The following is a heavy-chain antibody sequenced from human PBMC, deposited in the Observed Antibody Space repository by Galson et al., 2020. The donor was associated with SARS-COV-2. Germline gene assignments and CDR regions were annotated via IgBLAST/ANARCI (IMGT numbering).Heavy chain of an antibody. Sequence: SETLSLTCTVSGGSISSSSYYWGWIRQPPGKGLEWTGSIYYSGSTYYNPSLKSRVTISVDTSKNQFSLKLSSVTAADTAVYYCAGEAVAGNYYYYYGMDVWGQGTTVTVSS. D-gene: IGHD6-19*01. V-gene: IGHV4-39*02. CDR1: GGSISSSSYY. CDR3: AGEAVAGNYYYYYGMDV. CDR2: IYYSGST. J-gene: IGHJ6*02.